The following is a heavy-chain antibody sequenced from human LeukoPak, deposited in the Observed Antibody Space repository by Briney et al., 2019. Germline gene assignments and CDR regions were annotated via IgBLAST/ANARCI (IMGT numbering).Heavy chain of an antibody. D-gene: IGHD3-3*01. V-gene: IGHV3-11*01. CDR3: ARGLYYDFWSAPGYFQH. J-gene: IGHJ1*01. CDR1: GFTFSDYY. CDR2: ISSSGSTI. Sequence: GGSLRLSCAASGFTFSDYYMSWIRQAPGKGLEWVSYISSSGSTIYYAYSVKGRVTISRDNAKNSLYLKMNSLRAEDTAVYYCARGLYYDFWSAPGYFQHWGQGTLVTVSS.